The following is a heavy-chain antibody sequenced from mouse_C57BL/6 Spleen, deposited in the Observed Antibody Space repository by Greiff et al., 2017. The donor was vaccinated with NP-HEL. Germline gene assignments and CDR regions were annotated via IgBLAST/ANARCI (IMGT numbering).Heavy chain of an antibody. CDR1: GFTFSDYG. CDR2: ISSGSSTI. Sequence: EVKVVESGGGLVKPGGSLKLSCAASGFTFSDYGMHWVRQAPEKGLEWVAYISSGSSTIYYADTVKGRFTISRDNAKNTLFLQMTSLRSEDTAMYYCARTQLGRWYFDVWGTGTTVTVSS. J-gene: IGHJ1*03. V-gene: IGHV5-17*01. D-gene: IGHD4-1*02. CDR3: ARTQLGRWYFDV.